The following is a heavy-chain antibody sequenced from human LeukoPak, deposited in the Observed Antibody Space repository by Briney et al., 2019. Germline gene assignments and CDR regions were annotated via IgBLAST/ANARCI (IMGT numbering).Heavy chain of an antibody. Sequence: GGSLRLSCEVSGFTFSSYAMNWVRQAPGKGLEWVSSISATSGNTYYADSVKGRFTISRDNSKNTLYLQMNSLRADDTAVYYCAKGTMVRGFDYWGQGTLVTVSS. CDR2: ISATSGNT. J-gene: IGHJ4*02. CDR1: GFTFSSYA. V-gene: IGHV3-23*01. CDR3: AKGTMVRGFDY. D-gene: IGHD3-10*01.